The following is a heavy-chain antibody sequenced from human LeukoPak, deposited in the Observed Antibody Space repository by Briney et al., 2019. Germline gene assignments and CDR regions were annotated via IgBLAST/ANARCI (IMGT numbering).Heavy chain of an antibody. CDR2: INHNGGTT. CDR3: ASEVRGWYRYGFDT. J-gene: IGHJ5*02. CDR1: GYNLAAYY. Sequence: ASVKVSCKAFGYNLAAYYMHWVRLAPGQGFEWMGIINHNGGTTEYAQKFQGRLTITNDYIELRSLKSADKAVYYCASEVRGWYRYGFDTWGQGTRVTVSS. D-gene: IGHD6-19*01. V-gene: IGHV1-46*01.